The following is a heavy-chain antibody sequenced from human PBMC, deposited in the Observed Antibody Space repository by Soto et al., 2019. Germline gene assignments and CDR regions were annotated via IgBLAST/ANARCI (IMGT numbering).Heavy chain of an antibody. Sequence: QVHLQESGPGLVKPSQTLSLTCTVSGGSISSGNYYWSWIRQPPGKGLEWLGYMHTSGSTDYNPSLKSRVTISVDTGKNQFSLRLSSVTAADTAVYYCAGDDSKDYVYYEGDAFKIWCLGTMITVSS. D-gene: IGHD3-16*01. J-gene: IGHJ3*02. V-gene: IGHV4-30-4*01. CDR1: GGSISSGNYY. CDR3: AGDDSKDYVYYEGDAFKI. CDR2: MHTSGST.